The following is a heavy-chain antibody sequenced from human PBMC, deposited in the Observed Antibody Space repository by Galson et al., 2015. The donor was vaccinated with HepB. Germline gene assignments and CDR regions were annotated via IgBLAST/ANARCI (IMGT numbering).Heavy chain of an antibody. D-gene: IGHD3-3*01. Sequence: SVRLSCAASGFTFSSYAISWVRQAPGKGLEWVAVITSVGGNEYYADSVKGRFTISRDNSKNTLYLQMNSLRAEDTAVYYCAKESFWSGPEGYYFDYWGQGTLVTVSS. CDR1: GFTFSSYA. V-gene: IGHV3-30*04. CDR3: AKESFWSGPEGYYFDY. CDR2: ITSVGGNE. J-gene: IGHJ4*02.